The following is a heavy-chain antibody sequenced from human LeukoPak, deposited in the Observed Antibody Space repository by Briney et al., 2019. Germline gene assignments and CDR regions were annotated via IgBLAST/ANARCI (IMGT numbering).Heavy chain of an antibody. J-gene: IGHJ4*02. CDR2: IYSGDST. Sequence: SGRSLRLSCAASGFTVSSNYMNWVRQAPGKGLDWVSVIYSGDSTNYADSVKGRFTISRDNSKNTLYLQMNSLRAEDTAVYYCIYGCTLDFWGQGTLVTVSS. CDR3: IYGCTLDF. D-gene: IGHD2-2*03. V-gene: IGHV3-53*01. CDR1: GFTVSSNY.